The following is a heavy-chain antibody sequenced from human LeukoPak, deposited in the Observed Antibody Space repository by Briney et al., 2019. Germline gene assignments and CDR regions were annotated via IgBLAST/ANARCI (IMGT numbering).Heavy chain of an antibody. CDR3: ARELSGYESCVGYYYMDV. V-gene: IGHV1-69*13. CDR2: IIPIFGTA. CDR1: GGTFSSYA. J-gene: IGHJ6*03. D-gene: IGHD5-12*01. Sequence: GASVKVSCKASGGTFSSYAISWVRQAPGQGLEWMGGIIPIFGTANYAQKFQGRVTITADESTSTAYMELSSLRSEDTAVYYCARELSGYESCVGYYYMDVWGKGTTVTVSS.